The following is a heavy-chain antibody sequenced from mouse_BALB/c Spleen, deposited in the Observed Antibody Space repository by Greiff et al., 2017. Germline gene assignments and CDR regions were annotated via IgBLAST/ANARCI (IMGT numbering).Heavy chain of an antibody. CDR3: ARLLSWFAY. V-gene: IGHV4-1*02. CDR1: GVDFSRYW. CDR2: INPDSSTI. J-gene: IGHJ3*01. Sequence: GVDFSRYWMSWVRQAPGKGLEWIGEINPDSSTINYTPSLKDKFIISRDNAKNTLYLQMSKVRSEDTALYYCARLLSWFAYWGQGTLVTVSA.